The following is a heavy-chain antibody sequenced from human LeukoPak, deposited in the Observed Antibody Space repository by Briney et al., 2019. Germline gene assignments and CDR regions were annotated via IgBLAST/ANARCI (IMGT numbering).Heavy chain of an antibody. V-gene: IGHV6-1*01. Sequence: SQTLSLTCAISGDSVSSNTAGWNWIRQSPSRGLEWLGRTYYRSKWYSDYVVSVKSRIAINPDTSKNQFSLQLNSVTPEDTAVYYCARGGGAFDIWDQGTVVTVSS. CDR1: GDSVSSNTAG. CDR3: ARGGGAFDI. CDR2: TYYRSKWYS. J-gene: IGHJ3*02. D-gene: IGHD3-3*01.